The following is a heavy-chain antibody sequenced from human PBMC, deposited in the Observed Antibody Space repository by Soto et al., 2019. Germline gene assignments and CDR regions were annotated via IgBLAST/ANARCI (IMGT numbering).Heavy chain of an antibody. CDR2: IYYSGST. CDR1: GGSISSYY. V-gene: IGHV4-59*01. CDR3: ARDRAVDTAMVFNY. Sequence: SETLSLTCTVSGGSISSYYWSWIRQPPGKGLEWIGYIYYSGSTNYNPSLKSRVTISVDTSKNQFSLKLSSVTAADTAVYYCARDRAVDTAMVFNYWGQGTLVTVS. D-gene: IGHD5-18*01. J-gene: IGHJ4*02.